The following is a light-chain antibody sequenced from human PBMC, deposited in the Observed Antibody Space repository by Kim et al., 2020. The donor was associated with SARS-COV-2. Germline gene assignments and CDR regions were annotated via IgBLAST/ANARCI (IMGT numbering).Light chain of an antibody. CDR2: AAS. CDR3: QQSHTAPLLT. J-gene: IGKJ4*01. Sequence: DIQMPQSPSSLSASVGDRVTITCRASQSISSYLNWYQQKPGKAPKLLIYAASSLQSGAPSRFSGSGSGTDFTLTISSLQPEDFATYYCQQSHTAPLLTFGGGTKVDIK. V-gene: IGKV1-39*01. CDR1: QSISSY.